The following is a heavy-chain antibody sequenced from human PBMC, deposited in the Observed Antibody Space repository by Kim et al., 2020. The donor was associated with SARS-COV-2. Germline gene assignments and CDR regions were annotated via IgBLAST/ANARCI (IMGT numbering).Heavy chain of an antibody. CDR3: ARDTVVVCGGSWFDP. D-gene: IGHD2-15*01. CDR1: GGSISSSSYY. Sequence: SETLSLTCTVSGGSISSSSYYWGWIRQPPGKGLEWIGSIYYSGSTYYNPSLKIRVTISVDTSKNQFSLKLISVTAADTDVYFCARDTVVVCGGSWFDPWGEGTLVSV. J-gene: IGHJ5*02. V-gene: IGHV4-39*02. CDR2: IYYSGST.